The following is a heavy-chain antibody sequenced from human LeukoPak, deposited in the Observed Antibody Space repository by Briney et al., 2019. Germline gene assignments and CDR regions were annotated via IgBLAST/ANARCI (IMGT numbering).Heavy chain of an antibody. J-gene: IGHJ4*02. CDR2: IIPIFGTA. CDR3: ARRGLQSTYFDY. V-gene: IGHV1-69*13. D-gene: IGHD5-24*01. CDR1: GGTFSSYA. Sequence: SVKVSCTASGGTFSSYAISWVRQAPGQGLEWMGGIIPIFGTANYAQKFQGRVTITADESTSTAYMELSSLRSEDTAVYYCARRGLQSTYFDYWGQGTLVTVSS.